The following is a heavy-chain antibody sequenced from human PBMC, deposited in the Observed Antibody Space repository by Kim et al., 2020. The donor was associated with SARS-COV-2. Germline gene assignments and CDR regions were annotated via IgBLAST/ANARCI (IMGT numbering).Heavy chain of an antibody. D-gene: IGHD3-16*02. CDR2: INPSGGST. CDR1: GYTFTSYY. V-gene: IGHV1-46*01. CDR3: ARDSELVRLRLGELSPYYFDY. J-gene: IGHJ4*02. Sequence: ASVKVSCKASGYTFTSYYMHWVRQAPGQGLEWMGIINPSGGSTSYAQKFQGRVTMTRDTSTSTVYMELSSLRSEDTAVYYCARDSELVRLRLGELSPYYFDYWGQGTLVTVSS.